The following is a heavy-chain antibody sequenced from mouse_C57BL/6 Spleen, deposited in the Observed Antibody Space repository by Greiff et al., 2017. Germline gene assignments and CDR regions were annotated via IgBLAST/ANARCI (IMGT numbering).Heavy chain of an antibody. V-gene: IGHV14-4*01. J-gene: IGHJ2*01. CDR3: TTGLTGTRGNFDY. CDR2: IDPENGDT. Sequence: VQLQQSGAELVRPGASVKLSCTASGFNIKDDYMHWVKQRPEQGLEWIGWIDPENGDTEYASKFQGKATITADTSSNTAYLQLSSLTSEDTAVYYCTTGLTGTRGNFDYWGQGTTLTVSS. D-gene: IGHD4-1*01. CDR1: GFNIKDDY.